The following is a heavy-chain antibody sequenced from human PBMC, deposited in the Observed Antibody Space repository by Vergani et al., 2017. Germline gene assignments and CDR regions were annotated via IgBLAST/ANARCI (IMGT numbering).Heavy chain of an antibody. CDR2: ISGSGGNT. J-gene: IGHJ6*02. CDR3: AKARDPNCQGGKFYSDYYSLDL. CDR1: GFTFSSYA. D-gene: IGHD1-26*01. V-gene: IGHV3-23*01. Sequence: EVQLLESGGNLIQPGGSLRLSCGASGFTFSSYAMTWVRLAPGKGLQWVSAISGSGGNTFYTDSVKGRFTISRDNSKDTLYLQMNSLRVEDTAIYYCAKARDPNCQGGKFYSDYYSLDLWGQGTTVTGSS.